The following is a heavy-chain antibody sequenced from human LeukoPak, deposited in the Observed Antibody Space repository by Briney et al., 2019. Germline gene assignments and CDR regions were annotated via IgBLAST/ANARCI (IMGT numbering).Heavy chain of an antibody. CDR2: INSDGSST. J-gene: IGHJ4*02. Sequence: GGSLRLSCAASGFTFSRYWMHWVRQAPGKGLVWVSRINSDGSSTSYADSVKGRFTISRDNAKNTLYLQMNSPRAEDTAVYYCARAGVSGYDNDYWGQGTLVTVSS. D-gene: IGHD5-12*01. CDR1: GFTFSRYW. V-gene: IGHV3-74*01. CDR3: ARAGVSGYDNDY.